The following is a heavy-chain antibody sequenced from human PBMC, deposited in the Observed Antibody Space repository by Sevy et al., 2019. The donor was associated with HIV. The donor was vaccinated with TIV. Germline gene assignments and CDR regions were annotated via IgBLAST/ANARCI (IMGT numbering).Heavy chain of an antibody. V-gene: IGHV3-66*01. D-gene: IGHD3-22*01. CDR2: IYSGGST. J-gene: IGHJ1*01. CDR1: GFTVSSNY. CDR3: ARAHYYYDSSGYCFQH. Sequence: GGCLRLSCAASGFTVSSNYMSWVRQAPGKGLEWVSVIYSGGSTYYADSVKGRFTISRDNSKKTLYLQMNSLRAEDTAVYRFARAHYYYDSSGYCFQHWGQGTLVTVSS.